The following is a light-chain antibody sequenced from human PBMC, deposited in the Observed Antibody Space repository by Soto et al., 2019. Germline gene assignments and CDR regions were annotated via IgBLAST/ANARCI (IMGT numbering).Light chain of an antibody. V-gene: IGLV1-40*01. Sequence: QSVLTQPPSVSGAPGQGATFSCPGGTSNIGAGYDVHCNQKLPGRAPKLLIYGNTNRPSGVPDRFSGSKSGTSASLAITGLQAEDEADYYCLSFDSSLSVVFGGGTKLTVL. J-gene: IGLJ2*01. CDR3: LSFDSSLSVV. CDR1: TSNIGAGYD. CDR2: GNT.